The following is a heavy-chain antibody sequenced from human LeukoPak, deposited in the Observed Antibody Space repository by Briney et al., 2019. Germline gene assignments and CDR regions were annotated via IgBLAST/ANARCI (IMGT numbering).Heavy chain of an antibody. CDR1: GGSISSGDYY. D-gene: IGHD3-22*01. CDR2: IYYSGST. Sequence: SQTLSLTCTVSGGSISSGDYYWSWIRQPPGTGLEWIGYIYYSGSTYYNPSLKSRVTISVDASKNQFSLKLSSVTAADTAVYYCARVPLYYYDSSGYYPEAFDIWGQGTMVTVSS. J-gene: IGHJ3*02. V-gene: IGHV4-30-4*01. CDR3: ARVPLYYYDSSGYYPEAFDI.